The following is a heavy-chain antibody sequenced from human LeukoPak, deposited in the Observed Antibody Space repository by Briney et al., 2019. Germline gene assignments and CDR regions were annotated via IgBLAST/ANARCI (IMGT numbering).Heavy chain of an antibody. D-gene: IGHD4-11*01. CDR3: ARALNTVTTPIHLDY. CDR1: GGTFSSYA. V-gene: IGHV1-69*04. CDR2: IIPILGIA. Sequence: SVKVSCKASGGTFSSYAISWVRQAPGQGLEWMGRIIPILGIANYAQKFQGRVTITADKSTSTAYMELSSLRSEDTAVYYCARALNTVTTPIHLDYWGQGTLVTVSS. J-gene: IGHJ4*02.